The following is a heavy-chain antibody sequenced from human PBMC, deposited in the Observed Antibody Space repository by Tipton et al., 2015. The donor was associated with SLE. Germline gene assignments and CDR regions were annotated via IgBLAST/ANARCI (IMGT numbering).Heavy chain of an antibody. V-gene: IGHV6-1*01. CDR3: ARDLGGGGRYCSGGSCSYYYGMDV. Sequence: GLVKPSQTLSLTCAISGDSVSSNSAAWNWIRQSPSRGLEWLGRTYYRSKWYNDYAVSVKSRITINPDTSKNQFSLQLNSVTPEDTAVYYCARDLGGGGRYCSGGSCSYYYGMDVWGQGTTVTVSS. CDR2: TYYRSKWYN. J-gene: IGHJ6*02. D-gene: IGHD2-15*01. CDR1: GDSVSSNSAA.